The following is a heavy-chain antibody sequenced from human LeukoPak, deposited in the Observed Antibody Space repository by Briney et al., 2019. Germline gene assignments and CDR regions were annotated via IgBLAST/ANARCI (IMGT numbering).Heavy chain of an antibody. Sequence: ASVKVSCKASGYTFTGYYMHRVRQAPGQGLEWMGWINPNSGGTNYAQKFQGRVTMTRDTSISTAYMELSRLRSDDTAVYYCARAGGIAAAGTMGYAFDIWGQGTMVTVSS. CDR3: ARAGGIAAAGTMGYAFDI. D-gene: IGHD6-13*01. V-gene: IGHV1-2*02. CDR1: GYTFTGYY. CDR2: INPNSGGT. J-gene: IGHJ3*02.